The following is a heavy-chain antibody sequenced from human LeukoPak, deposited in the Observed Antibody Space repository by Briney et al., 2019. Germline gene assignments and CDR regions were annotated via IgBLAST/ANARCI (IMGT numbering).Heavy chain of an antibody. CDR1: GFTFSTYS. CDR2: ISTSSSSI. J-gene: IGHJ4*02. Sequence: GGSLRLSCGASGFTFSTYSMNWVRQTPGKGLEWVSSISTSSSSIYYADSVKGRFNISRDNAKNSLYLQMNSLRAEDTAVYYCARDRNSSSWFGGYWGQGTLVTVSS. CDR3: ARDRNSSSWFGGY. D-gene: IGHD6-13*01. V-gene: IGHV3-21*01.